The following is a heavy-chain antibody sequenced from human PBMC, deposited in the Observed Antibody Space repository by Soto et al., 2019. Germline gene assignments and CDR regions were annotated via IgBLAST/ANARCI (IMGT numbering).Heavy chain of an antibody. Sequence: GASVKVSCKASGGTFNSYAISWVRQAPGQGLEWMGGIIPIFGTANYAQKFQGRVTITADESTSTAYMELSSLRSEDTAVYYCASLTYYDFWSGYPENYYFDYWGQGTLVTVSS. CDR2: IIPIFGTA. CDR3: ASLTYYDFWSGYPENYYFDY. V-gene: IGHV1-69*13. D-gene: IGHD3-3*01. CDR1: GGTFNSYA. J-gene: IGHJ4*02.